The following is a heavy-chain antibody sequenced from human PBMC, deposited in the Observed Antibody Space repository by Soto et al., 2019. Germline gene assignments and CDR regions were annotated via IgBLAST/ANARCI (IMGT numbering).Heavy chain of an antibody. D-gene: IGHD3-10*01. Sequence: QVQLQQWGAGLLKPSETLSLTCAVYGGSFSGYYWSWIRQPPGKGLEWIGEINHSGITNYNPSLKSRVTISVHTSKDQFSLKLSCVTAADTAVYYCARAVKWFGDSYFYYYYGMDVWGQGTTVTVSS. CDR1: GGSFSGYY. V-gene: IGHV4-34*01. CDR2: INHSGIT. CDR3: ARAVKWFGDSYFYYYYGMDV. J-gene: IGHJ6*02.